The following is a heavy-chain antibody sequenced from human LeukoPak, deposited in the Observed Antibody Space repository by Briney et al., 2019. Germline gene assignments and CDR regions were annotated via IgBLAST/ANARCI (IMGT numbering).Heavy chain of an antibody. V-gene: IGHV3-30*18. CDR1: GFTFNGNG. Sequence: PGGSLRLSCAAPGFTFNGNGMHWVRQAPGKGLEGVAAISKGGTNKYYVDSVKGRFTISRDNSKNTLDLQMNSLRAEDTAVYYCAKRGDCSGGSCYYFVYRGQGILVTVSS. J-gene: IGHJ4*02. CDR3: AKRGDCSGGSCYYFVY. D-gene: IGHD2-15*01. CDR2: ISKGGTNK.